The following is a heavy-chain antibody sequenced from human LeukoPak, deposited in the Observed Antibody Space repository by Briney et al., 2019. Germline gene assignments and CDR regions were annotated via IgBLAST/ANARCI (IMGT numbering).Heavy chain of an antibody. Sequence: GGSLRLSCAASGFTFSSYGMHWVRQAPGKGLEWVAVIWYDGSNKYYADSVKGRFTISRDNSKNTLYLQMNSLRAEDTAVYYCAKDRRRSYYYDSSGYLNAYYFDYWGQGTLVTVSS. D-gene: IGHD3-22*01. CDR2: IWYDGSNK. CDR1: GFTFSSYG. CDR3: AKDRRRSYYYDSSGYLNAYYFDY. V-gene: IGHV3-33*06. J-gene: IGHJ4*02.